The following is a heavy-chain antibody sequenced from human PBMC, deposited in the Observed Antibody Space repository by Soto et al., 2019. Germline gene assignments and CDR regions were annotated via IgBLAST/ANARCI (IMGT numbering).Heavy chain of an antibody. CDR3: ASYCSGGSCYPTYYGMDV. CDR1: GYTFIGYY. CDR2: INPNSGGT. D-gene: IGHD2-15*01. J-gene: IGHJ6*02. V-gene: IGHV1-2*02. Sequence: ASVKVSCKASGYTFIGYYIHWLRQAPGQGLEWMGWINPNSGGTNYPQKFQGRVTMTRDTSISTAYMELSRLRSDDTAVYYCASYCSGGSCYPTYYGMDVWGQGTTVTVSS.